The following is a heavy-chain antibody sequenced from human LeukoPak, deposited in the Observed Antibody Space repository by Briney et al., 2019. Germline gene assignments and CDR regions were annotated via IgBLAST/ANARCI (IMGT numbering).Heavy chain of an antibody. D-gene: IGHD5-18*01. Sequence: GGSLRLSCAASGFDFSSYGMHWVRQAPGKGLEWVAYIHYDSTTEDYADSVQGRFTISRDNSKNTLFLQMNNLRAEDTAVYYCARHLSGVTGYTYGRGIDYWGQGTLVTVSS. CDR3: ARHLSGVTGYTYGRGIDY. J-gene: IGHJ4*02. V-gene: IGHV3-30*02. CDR1: GFDFSSYG. CDR2: IHYDSTTE.